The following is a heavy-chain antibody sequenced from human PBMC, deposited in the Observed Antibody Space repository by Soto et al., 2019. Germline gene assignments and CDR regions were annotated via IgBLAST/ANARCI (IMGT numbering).Heavy chain of an antibody. CDR2: INPNSGGT. D-gene: IGHD2-2*01. Sequence: ASVKVSCKASGYTFTGYYMHWVRQAPGQGLEWMGWINPNSGGTNYAQKFQGRVTMTRDTSISTAYMELSRLRSDDTAVYYCARDGGDCSSTSCYGGPGWFDPWGQGTRVTVSS. CDR3: ARDGGDCSSTSCYGGPGWFDP. CDR1: GYTFTGYY. V-gene: IGHV1-2*02. J-gene: IGHJ5*02.